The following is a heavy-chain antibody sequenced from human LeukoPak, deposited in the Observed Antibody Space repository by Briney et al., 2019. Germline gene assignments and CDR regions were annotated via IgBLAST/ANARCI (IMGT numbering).Heavy chain of an antibody. CDR3: Y. V-gene: IGHV3-7*01. D-gene: IGHD2-2*01. Sequence: GGSLRLSCAASGFTFSSYWMSWVRQAPGKGLEWVANIKQDGSEKYYVDSVKRRFTISRDNAKNSLYFCAKGKKAVVPAANFDYWGQGTLVTVSS. CDR1: GFTFSSYW. J-gene: IGHJ4*02. CDR2: IKQDGSEK.